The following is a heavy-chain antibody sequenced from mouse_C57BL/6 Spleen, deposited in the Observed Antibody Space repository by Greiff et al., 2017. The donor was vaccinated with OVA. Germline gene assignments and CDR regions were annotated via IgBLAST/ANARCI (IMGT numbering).Heavy chain of an antibody. CDR2: INPNNGGT. J-gene: IGHJ1*03. Sequence: EVQLQQSGPELVKPGASVKISCKASGYTFTDYYMNWVKQSHGKSLEWIGDINPNNGGTSYNQKFKGKATLTVDKSSSTAYMELRSLTSEDSAVYYCAAYPYWYVDVWGTGTTVTVSS. V-gene: IGHV1-26*01. CDR1: GYTFTDYY. CDR3: AAYPYWYVDV. D-gene: IGHD2-10*01.